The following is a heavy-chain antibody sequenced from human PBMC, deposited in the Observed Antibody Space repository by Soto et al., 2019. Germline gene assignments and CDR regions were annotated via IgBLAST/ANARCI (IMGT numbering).Heavy chain of an antibody. Sequence: SETLSLTCTVSRGSITSGGYSWSWIRQPPGKGLEWIGLFFHTGNTYYNPSLKSRVTMSVDGSKNQFSLKLNSVTAADTAVYYCARDNPYYYDSSGYYPLDSWGQGALVTVSS. CDR2: FFHTGNT. V-gene: IGHV4-30-2*01. CDR3: ARDNPYYYDSSGYYPLDS. J-gene: IGHJ4*02. CDR1: RGSITSGGYS. D-gene: IGHD3-22*01.